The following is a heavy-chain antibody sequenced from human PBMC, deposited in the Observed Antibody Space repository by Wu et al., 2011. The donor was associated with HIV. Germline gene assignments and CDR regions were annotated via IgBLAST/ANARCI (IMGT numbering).Heavy chain of an antibody. J-gene: IGHJ4*02. CDR1: GGTFSSYG. D-gene: IGHD3-22*01. V-gene: IGHV1-69*05. CDR2: IIPIFGTA. Sequence: QVHLVRSGAEVKKPGVLGEGSPCKASGGTFSSYGISWVRQAPGQGPEWMGGIIPIFGTANYAQKFQGRVTITTDESTSTAYMELSSLRSEDTAVYYCARGIPYYYDSSGYSSTPYYFDYWGQGTLVTVSS. CDR3: ARGIPYYYDSSGYSSTPYYFDY.